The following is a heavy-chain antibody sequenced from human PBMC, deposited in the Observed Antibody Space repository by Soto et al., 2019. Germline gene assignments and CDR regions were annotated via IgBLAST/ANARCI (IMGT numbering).Heavy chain of an antibody. CDR2: IFPADSET. V-gene: IGHV5-51*01. J-gene: IGHJ4*02. D-gene: IGHD2-2*02. CDR1: GYSFTHNW. Sequence: LGESLKISCETSGYSFTHNWLAWVRQMPGKGLEWMGIIFPADSETRYSPSFQGQVTISADKSISTAYLQWSSLKASDTAMYYWASGPTVLDSWGQGTLVTVSSGKRSDIVVVPAAIGVLGQYYFDYWGQRTLVTVSS. CDR3: ASGPTVLDSWGQGTLVTVSSGKRSDIVVVPAAIGVLGQYYFDY.